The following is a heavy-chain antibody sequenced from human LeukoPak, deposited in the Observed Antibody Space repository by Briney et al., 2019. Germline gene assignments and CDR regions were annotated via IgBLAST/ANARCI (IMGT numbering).Heavy chain of an antibody. D-gene: IGHD2-2*01. Sequence: RASVKVSCKASGYTFTGYYMHWVRQAPGQGLEWVGWINPNSGGTNYAQKFQGRVTMTRDTSISTAYMELSRLRSDDTAVYYCARGNRYCSSTSCLLFDYWGQGTLVTVSS. CDR2: INPNSGGT. CDR1: GYTFTGYY. V-gene: IGHV1-2*02. CDR3: ARGNRYCSSTSCLLFDY. J-gene: IGHJ4*02.